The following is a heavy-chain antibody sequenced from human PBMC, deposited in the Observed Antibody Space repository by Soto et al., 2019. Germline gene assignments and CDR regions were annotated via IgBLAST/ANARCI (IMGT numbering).Heavy chain of an antibody. V-gene: IGHV4-59*01. CDR3: AVAPYDSSGYYYFDY. CDR2: IYYSGST. J-gene: IGHJ4*02. D-gene: IGHD3-22*01. CDR1: GASISSYY. Sequence: SETLSLTCTVSGASISSYYWSWIRQPPGKGLEWIGYIYYSGSTSYNPSLKSRVTISVDTSKNQFSLKLSSVTAADTAVYYCAVAPYDSSGYYYFDYWGQGTLVTVSS.